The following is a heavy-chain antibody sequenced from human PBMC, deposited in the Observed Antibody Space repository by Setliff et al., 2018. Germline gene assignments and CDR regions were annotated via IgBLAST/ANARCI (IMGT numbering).Heavy chain of an antibody. J-gene: IGHJ4*02. CDR2: ISSSGSTI. V-gene: IGHV3-48*04. D-gene: IGHD6-13*01. Sequence: GGSLRLSCAASGFTFSSYWMSWVRQAPGKGLEWVSYISSSGSTIYYADSVKGRFTISRDNAKNSLYLQMNSLRAEDTAFYYCVRDACPYTSTWCHHFDCWGQGTLVTVSS. CDR3: VRDACPYTSTWCHHFDC. CDR1: GFTFSSYW.